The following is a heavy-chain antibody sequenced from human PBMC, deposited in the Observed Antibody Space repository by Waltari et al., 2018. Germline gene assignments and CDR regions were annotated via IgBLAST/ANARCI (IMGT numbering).Heavy chain of an antibody. D-gene: IGHD3-10*01. V-gene: IGHV1-69-2*01. CDR2: VDPEDGET. CDR1: GYRFTDYY. J-gene: IGHJ3*01. Sequence: EVQLLQSGTELTKPGSTVKLSRQVSGYRFTDYYIHWVQQAPGTGPQWMGLVDPEDGETIYAERFQGRVTITADTSTETAFMELSSLTSDDTAVYYCVTALGDRSSASRPFDVWGLGTLITVSS. CDR3: VTALGDRSSASRPFDV.